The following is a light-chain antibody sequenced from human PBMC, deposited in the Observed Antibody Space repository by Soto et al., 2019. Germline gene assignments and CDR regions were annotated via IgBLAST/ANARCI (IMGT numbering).Light chain of an antibody. J-gene: IGLJ1*01. CDR1: NTGSKS. V-gene: IGLV3-21*02. Sequence: SYELTQPPSVSVAPGQTARITCGGNNTGSKSVHWYQQKPGQAPVLVVYDDSDRPSGIPERFSGSNSGNTATLTISRVEAGDEADYYCQVCDSSSDRLYVFGTGTKLTVL. CDR2: DDS. CDR3: QVCDSSSDRLYV.